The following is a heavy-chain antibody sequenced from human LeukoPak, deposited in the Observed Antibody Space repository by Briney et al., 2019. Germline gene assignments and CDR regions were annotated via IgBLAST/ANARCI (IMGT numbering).Heavy chain of an antibody. Sequence: GRSLGLSCAASGFTFSSYAMHWVRQAPGKGLEWVAVISYDGSNKYYADSVKGRFTISRDNSKNTLYLQMNSLRAEDTAVYYCAREPIVVVPAAISPRGFDYWGQGTLVTVSS. J-gene: IGHJ4*02. D-gene: IGHD2-2*02. CDR3: AREPIVVVPAAISPRGFDY. CDR2: ISYDGSNK. CDR1: GFTFSSYA. V-gene: IGHV3-30-3*01.